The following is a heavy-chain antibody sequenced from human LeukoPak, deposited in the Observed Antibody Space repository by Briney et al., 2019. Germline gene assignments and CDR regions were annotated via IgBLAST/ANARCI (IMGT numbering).Heavy chain of an antibody. D-gene: IGHD3-3*01. Sequence: PSETLSLTCAVSGGSISRSNWWSWVRQPPGKGLEWIGEIYHSGSTNYNPSLKSRVTISVDKSKNQSSLKLSSVTAADTAVYYCAREDYDDSGAWYFDLWGRGTLVTVSS. J-gene: IGHJ2*01. V-gene: IGHV4-4*02. CDR3: AREDYDDSGAWYFDL. CDR1: GGSISRSNW. CDR2: IYHSGST.